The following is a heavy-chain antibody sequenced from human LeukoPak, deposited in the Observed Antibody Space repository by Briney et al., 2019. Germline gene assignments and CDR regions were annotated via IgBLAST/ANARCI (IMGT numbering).Heavy chain of an antibody. CDR2: ISSSGSTI. CDR1: GFTFSDYY. J-gene: IGHJ3*02. V-gene: IGHV3-11*01. CDR3: ARVRHQQHNAFDI. D-gene: IGHD6-13*01. Sequence: PGGSLRLSCAASGFTFSDYYMSWIRQAPGKGLEWVSYISSSGSTIYYADSVKGRFTISRDNAKNSLYLQMNSLRAEDTAVYYCARVRHQQHNAFDIWGQGTMITVSS.